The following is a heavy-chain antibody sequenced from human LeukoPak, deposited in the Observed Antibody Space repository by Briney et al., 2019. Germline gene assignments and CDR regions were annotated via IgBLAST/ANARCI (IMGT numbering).Heavy chain of an antibody. D-gene: IGHD5-24*01. CDR2: ISAYNGNT. Sequence: ASVKVSCKASGYTFTSYGISWVRQAPGQGLEWMGWISAYNGNTNYAQKLQGRVTMTTDTSTGTAYMELRSLRSDDTAVYYCARVYGSRWLQRDYYGMDVWGQGTTVTVSS. CDR1: GYTFTSYG. V-gene: IGHV1-18*01. CDR3: ARVYGSRWLQRDYYGMDV. J-gene: IGHJ6*02.